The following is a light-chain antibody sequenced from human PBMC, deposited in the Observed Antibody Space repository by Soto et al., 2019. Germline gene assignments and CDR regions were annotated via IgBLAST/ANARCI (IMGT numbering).Light chain of an antibody. V-gene: IGLV2-14*01. CDR3: SSYTTTSTPYV. CDR1: SSDVGGYNY. Sequence: QSALTQPASVSGSPGQSITISCTGTSSDVGGYNYVSWYQQHPGKAPKLMIYEVTKRPSGVSDRLSGSKSGNTASLTISGLQAEDEADYYCSSYTTTSTPYVFGTGTKLTVL. J-gene: IGLJ1*01. CDR2: EVT.